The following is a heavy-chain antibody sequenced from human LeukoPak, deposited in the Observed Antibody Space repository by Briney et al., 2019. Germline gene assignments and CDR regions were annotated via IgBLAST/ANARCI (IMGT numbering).Heavy chain of an antibody. CDR2: IYYSGGT. D-gene: IGHD3-10*01. CDR1: GGSISSSSYY. V-gene: IGHV4-39*01. J-gene: IGHJ4*02. CDR3: ARRITMVRGVMWDTFDY. Sequence: TPSETLSLTCTVSGGSISSSSYYWGWIRQPPGKGLEWIGSIYYSGGTYYNPSLKSRVTISVDPSENQFSLRLSSVTAADTAVYYCARRITMVRGVMWDTFDYWGQGTLVTVSS.